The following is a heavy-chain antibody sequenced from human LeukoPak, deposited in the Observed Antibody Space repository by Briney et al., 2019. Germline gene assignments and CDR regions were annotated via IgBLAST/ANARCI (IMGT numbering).Heavy chain of an antibody. Sequence: PGGSLRLSCAASGFTFSSYSTNWVRQAPGKGLEWVSSISSSSSYIYYADSVKGRFTISRDNAKNSLYLQMNSLRAEDTAVYYCARAGGDYDSYFDYWGQGTLVTVSS. CDR1: GFTFSSYS. J-gene: IGHJ4*02. D-gene: IGHD4-17*01. CDR2: ISSSSSYI. CDR3: ARAGGDYDSYFDY. V-gene: IGHV3-21*03.